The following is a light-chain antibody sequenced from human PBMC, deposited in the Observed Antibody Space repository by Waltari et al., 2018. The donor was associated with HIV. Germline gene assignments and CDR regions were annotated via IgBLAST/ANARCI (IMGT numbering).Light chain of an antibody. CDR3: QVWDRSYKEAV. V-gene: IGLV3-21*02. CDR2: DDN. CDR1: NIDTYS. J-gene: IGLJ2*01. Sequence: SYVLTQAPSVSVSPGQTATMSCGNIDTYSVQWYSQTPGRAPVLFVSDDNECFSGTPARMSGANSGSRATLTISNVEAGDEAVYYCQVWDRSYKEAVFGGGT.